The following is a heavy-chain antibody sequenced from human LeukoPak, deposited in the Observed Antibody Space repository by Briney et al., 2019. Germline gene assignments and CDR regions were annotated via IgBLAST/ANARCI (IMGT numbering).Heavy chain of an antibody. CDR1: GGSISSPTYY. CDR3: ASALTTLEYFQH. Sequence: SETLSLTCTVSGGSISSPTYYWAWIRQPPGKGLEWIGTIHYSGSTFYNPSLKSRVTISVDTSKNQFSLKLSSVTAADTAVYYCASALTTLEYFQHWGRGTLVTVSS. CDR2: IHYSGST. J-gene: IGHJ1*01. D-gene: IGHD4-17*01. V-gene: IGHV4-39*07.